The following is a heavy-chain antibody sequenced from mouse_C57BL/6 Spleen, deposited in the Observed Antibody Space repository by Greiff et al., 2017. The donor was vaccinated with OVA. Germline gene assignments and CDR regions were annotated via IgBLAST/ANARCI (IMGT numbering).Heavy chain of an antibody. V-gene: IGHV1-82*01. CDR3: AGDSANDFYYAMDY. J-gene: IGHJ4*01. Sequence: VKLVESGPELVKPGASVKISCKASGYAFSSSWMNWVKQRPGKGLEWIGRIYPGDGDTNYNGKFKGKATLTADKSSSTAYMQLSSLTSEDSAVYFCAGDSANDFYYAMDYWGQGTSVTVSS. D-gene: IGHD3-2*01. CDR2: IYPGDGDT. CDR1: GYAFSSSW.